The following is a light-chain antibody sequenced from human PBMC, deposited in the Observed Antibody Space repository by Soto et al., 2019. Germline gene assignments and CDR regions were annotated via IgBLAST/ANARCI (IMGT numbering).Light chain of an antibody. CDR3: SSYTSSSTLYV. CDR2: DVS. CDR1: SSDVGGYNY. Sequence: QSALTQPASVSGSPGQSITISCTGTSSDVGGYNYVSWYQPRPGKAPKLMIYDVSNRPSGVSNRFSGSKSGNTASLTISGLQAEDESDYYCSSYTSSSTLYVFGTGTKVTVL. J-gene: IGLJ1*01. V-gene: IGLV2-14*01.